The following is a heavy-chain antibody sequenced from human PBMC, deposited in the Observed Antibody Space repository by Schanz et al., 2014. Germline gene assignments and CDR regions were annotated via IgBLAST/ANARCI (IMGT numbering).Heavy chain of an antibody. V-gene: IGHV4-4*02. J-gene: IGHJ4*02. Sequence: QVQLQESGPGLVKPSGTLSLTCAVSGDSITSNRWWSWVRQPPGKGLEWIGEIYHSGRTNYDPSLKSRVTISMDNSNNQLSLKVSSVTAADTAVYYCARGRGSDWNYGTLDYWGQGTLVTVSS. D-gene: IGHD1-7*01. CDR2: IYHSGRT. CDR3: ARGRGSDWNYGTLDY. CDR1: GDSITSNRW.